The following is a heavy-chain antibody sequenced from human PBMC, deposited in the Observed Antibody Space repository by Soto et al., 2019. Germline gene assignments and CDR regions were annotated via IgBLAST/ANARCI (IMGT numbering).Heavy chain of an antibody. J-gene: IGHJ6*02. D-gene: IGHD2-2*01. Sequence: PSETLSLTCAVSGGSISSGGYSWSWIRQPPGKGLEWIGYIYHSWSNYYNPSLKSRVTISVDRSKNQFTLKLSSVTAAYTAVYYCARAPGYCSSTSCPSGNYGMYVWGQGTTVTVSS. CDR2: IYHSWSN. V-gene: IGHV4-30-2*01. CDR1: GGSISSGGYS. CDR3: ARAPGYCSSTSCPSGNYGMYV.